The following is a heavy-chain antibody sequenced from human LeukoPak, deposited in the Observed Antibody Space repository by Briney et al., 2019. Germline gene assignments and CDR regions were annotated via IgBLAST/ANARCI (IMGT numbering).Heavy chain of an antibody. D-gene: IGHD6-13*01. V-gene: IGHV4-39*07. J-gene: IGHJ5*02. CDR3: ARRDSSSWYDWFDP. CDR1: GGSISSSSYY. CDR2: IYYSGST. Sequence: SETLSLTCTVSGGSISSSSYYWGWIRQPPGKGLEWIGSIYYSGSTYYNPSLKSRVTISVDTSKNQFSLKLSSVTAADTAVYYCARRDSSSWYDWFDPWGQGTLATVSS.